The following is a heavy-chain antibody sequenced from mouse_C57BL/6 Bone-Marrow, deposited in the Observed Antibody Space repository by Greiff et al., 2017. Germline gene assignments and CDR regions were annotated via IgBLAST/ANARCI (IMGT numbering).Heavy chain of an antibody. J-gene: IGHJ2*01. Sequence: QVQLQQPGAELVKPGASVKLSCKASGYTFTSYWMHWVKQRPGQGLEWIGMIHPNSGSTNYNEKFKSKATLTVDKSSSTAYMQLSSLTSEDSAVYSCARSPYSLYYFVYWGQGTTLTVSS. CDR2: IHPNSGST. V-gene: IGHV1-64*01. CDR3: ARSPYSLYYFVY. D-gene: IGHD2-12*01. CDR1: GYTFTSYW.